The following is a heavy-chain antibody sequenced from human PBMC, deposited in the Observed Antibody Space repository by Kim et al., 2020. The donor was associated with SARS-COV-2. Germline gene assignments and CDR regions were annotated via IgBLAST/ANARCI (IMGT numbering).Heavy chain of an antibody. Sequence: SETLSLTCAVYGGSFSGYYWSWIRQPPGKGLEWIGEINHSGSTNYNPSLKSRVTISVDTSKNQFSLKLSSVTAADTAVYYCASFYGSSWPNYYYGMDVWG. J-gene: IGHJ6*01. CDR2: INHSGST. CDR3: ASFYGSSWPNYYYGMDV. CDR1: GGSFSGYY. D-gene: IGHD6-13*01. V-gene: IGHV4-34*01.